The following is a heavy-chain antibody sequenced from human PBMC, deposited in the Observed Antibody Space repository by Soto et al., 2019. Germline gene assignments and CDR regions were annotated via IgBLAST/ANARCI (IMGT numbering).Heavy chain of an antibody. J-gene: IGHJ6*02. V-gene: IGHV4-39*01. CDR1: GGSISSSSYY. CDR2: IYYSGST. D-gene: IGHD3-3*01. Sequence: QLQLQESGPGLVKPSETLSLTCTVSGGSISSSSYYWGWIRQPPGKGLEWIGSIYYSGSTYYNPSLKSRVTISVDTSKNQFSLKLSSVTAADTAVYYCARQHYDFWSGYYREYYYGMDVWGQGTTVTVSS. CDR3: ARQHYDFWSGYYREYYYGMDV.